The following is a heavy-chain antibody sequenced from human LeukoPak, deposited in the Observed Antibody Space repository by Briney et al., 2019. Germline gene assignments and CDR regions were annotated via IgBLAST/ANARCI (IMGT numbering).Heavy chain of an antibody. J-gene: IGHJ6*03. Sequence: SVKVSCKASGGTFSSYAISWVRQAPGQGLEWMGGIIPIFGTANYAQKFQGRVTITADKSTSTAYMELSSLRSEDTAVYYCARDRVEISSPPYYYYYYMDVWGKGTTVTVSS. CDR2: IIPIFGTA. CDR3: ARDRVEISSPPYYYYYYMDV. D-gene: IGHD5-24*01. V-gene: IGHV1-69*06. CDR1: GGTFSSYA.